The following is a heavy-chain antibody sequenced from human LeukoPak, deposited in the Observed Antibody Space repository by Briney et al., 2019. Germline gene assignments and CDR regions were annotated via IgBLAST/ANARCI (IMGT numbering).Heavy chain of an antibody. CDR1: GGSFSGYY. CDR2: INHSGST. Sequence: PSETLSLTCAVYGGSFSGYYWSWIRQPPGKGLEWIGEINHSGSTNYNPSLKSRVTISVDTFKNQFSLKLSSVTAADTAVYYCARDLGYCSSTSCYTRSRGEQQPPDYWGQGTLVTVSS. CDR3: ARDLGYCSSTSCYTRSRGEQQPPDY. J-gene: IGHJ4*02. D-gene: IGHD2-2*02. V-gene: IGHV4-34*01.